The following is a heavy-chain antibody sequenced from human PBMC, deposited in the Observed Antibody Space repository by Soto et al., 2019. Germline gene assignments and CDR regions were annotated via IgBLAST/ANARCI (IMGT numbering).Heavy chain of an antibody. CDR1: GFTFSSYS. J-gene: IGHJ6*02. D-gene: IGHD6-13*01. V-gene: IGHV3-21*01. Sequence: GGSLRLSCAASGFTFSSYSMNWVRQAPGKGLEWVSSISSSSSYIYYADSVKGRFTISRDNAKNSLYLQMNSLRAEDTAVYYCARGIAAAGRRTGAGYGMDVWGQGTTVTVSS. CDR3: ARGIAAAGRRTGAGYGMDV. CDR2: ISSSSSYI.